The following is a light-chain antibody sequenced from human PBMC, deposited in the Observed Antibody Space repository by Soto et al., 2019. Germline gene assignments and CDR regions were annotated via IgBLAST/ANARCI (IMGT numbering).Light chain of an antibody. J-gene: IGLJ1*01. CDR3: NSYTTSSTYV. V-gene: IGLV2-18*02. CDR1: SSDVGSYNR. CDR2: DVS. Sequence: QSALTQPASVSGSPGQSITISCTGTSSDVGSYNRVSWYQQPPGTAPRLIIHDVSNRPSGVSPRFSGSKSGNTASLTISGLQAEDEADYFCNSYTTSSTYVFGTGTQLTVL.